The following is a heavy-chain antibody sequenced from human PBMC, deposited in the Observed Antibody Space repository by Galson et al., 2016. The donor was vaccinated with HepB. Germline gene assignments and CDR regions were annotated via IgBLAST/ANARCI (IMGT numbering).Heavy chain of an antibody. CDR2: ISYDGSNK. Sequence: SLRLSCAASGFTFSSYGMHWVRQAPGKGLEWVAVISYDGSNKYYADSVKGRFTISRDNSKNTLYLQMNSLRAEYTAVYYCATPYYDLWSGYNPFDYWGQGTLVTVSS. CDR1: GFTFSSYG. J-gene: IGHJ4*02. CDR3: ATPYYDLWSGYNPFDY. V-gene: IGHV3-30*03. D-gene: IGHD3-3*01.